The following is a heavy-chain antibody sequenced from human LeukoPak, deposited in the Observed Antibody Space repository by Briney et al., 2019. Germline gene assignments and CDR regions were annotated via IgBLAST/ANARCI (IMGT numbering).Heavy chain of an antibody. V-gene: IGHV1-69*13. J-gene: IGHJ6*03. D-gene: IGHD6-6*01. CDR2: IIPIFGTA. CDR3: ARDDGSSSFETRFHDYYYYMDV. CDR1: GGTFSSYA. Sequence: ASVKVSCKASGGTFSSYAISWVRQAPGQGLEWMGGIIPIFGTANYAQKFQGRVTITADESTSTAYMELSSLRSEDTAVYYCARDDGSSSFETRFHDYYYYMDVWGKGTTVTVSS.